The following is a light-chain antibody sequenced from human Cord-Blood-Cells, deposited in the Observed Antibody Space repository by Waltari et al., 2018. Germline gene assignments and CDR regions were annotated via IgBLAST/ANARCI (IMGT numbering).Light chain of an antibody. CDR2: LNSEGSH. Sequence: QLVLTQSPSASSSLGASVKLTFALISAHSSYAIAMHQHPPEKGPRYLMKLNSEGSHSKGDGIPDRVAGCSVGAERYLTSASLQSEDEADYYCRTWGTGIVVFGGGTKLSVL. J-gene: IGLJ2*01. V-gene: IGLV4-69*01. CDR1: SAHSSYA. CDR3: RTWGTGIVV.